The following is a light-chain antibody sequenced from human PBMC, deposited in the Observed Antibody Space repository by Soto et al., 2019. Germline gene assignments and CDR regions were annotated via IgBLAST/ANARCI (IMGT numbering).Light chain of an antibody. CDR2: EVI. V-gene: IGLV2-23*02. Sequence: QSVLTQPASVSGSPGQSITISCTGTSSDVGSYNLVSWYQQYPGKAPKLVIYEVIKRPSGVSNRFSGSKSGNTASLTISGLQAEYEADYYCCSYAGTTSVFGTGTKVTVL. CDR3: CSYAGTTSV. J-gene: IGLJ1*01. CDR1: SSDVGSYNL.